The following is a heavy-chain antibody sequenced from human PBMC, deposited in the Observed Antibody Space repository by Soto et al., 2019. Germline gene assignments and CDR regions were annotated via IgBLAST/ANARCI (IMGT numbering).Heavy chain of an antibody. CDR1: GGSFSGYY. CDR2: INHSGST. Sequence: SETLSLTCAVYGGSFSGYYWSWIRQPPGKGLEWIGEINHSGSTNYNPSLKSRVTISVDTSKNQFSLKLSSVTAADTAVYYCARGHASSKLGFSQYNWFDPWGQGTLVTVSS. V-gene: IGHV4-34*01. CDR3: ARGHASSKLGFSQYNWFDP. D-gene: IGHD4-4*01. J-gene: IGHJ5*02.